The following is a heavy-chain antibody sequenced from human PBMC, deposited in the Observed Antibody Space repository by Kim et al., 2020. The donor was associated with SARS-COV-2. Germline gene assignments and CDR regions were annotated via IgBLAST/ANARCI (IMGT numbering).Heavy chain of an antibody. V-gene: IGHV3-74*01. CDR3: AIFTVTTRLILDS. J-gene: IGHJ4*02. Sequence: GGSLRLSCEASGFSFSNYWMHWVRQAPGKGLVWVSNIKSDGSNTNYADSVKGRFTISRDNAKNTLYLQMNSLRAEDTAVYYCAIFTVTTRLILDSWGQGTLVTVSS. D-gene: IGHD4-17*01. CDR1: GFSFSNYW. CDR2: IKSDGSNT.